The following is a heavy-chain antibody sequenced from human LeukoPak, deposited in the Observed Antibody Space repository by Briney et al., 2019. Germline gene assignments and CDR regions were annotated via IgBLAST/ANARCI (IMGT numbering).Heavy chain of an antibody. J-gene: IGHJ6*03. CDR1: GGSISSGGYY. D-gene: IGHD5-12*01. CDR2: IYHSGST. Sequence: PSQTLSLTCTVSGGSISSGGYYWSWIRQPPGKGLEWIGYIYHSGSTYYNPSLKSRVTISVDRSKNQFSLKLSSVTAADTAVYYCARDPDIATFLSDYYYMDVWGKGTTVTVSS. V-gene: IGHV4-30-2*01. CDR3: ARDPDIATFLSDYYYMDV.